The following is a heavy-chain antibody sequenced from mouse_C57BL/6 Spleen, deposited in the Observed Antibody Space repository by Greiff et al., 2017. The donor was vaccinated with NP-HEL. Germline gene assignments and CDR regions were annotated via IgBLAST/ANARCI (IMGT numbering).Heavy chain of an antibody. J-gene: IGHJ2*01. D-gene: IGHD1-2*01. CDR2: ISYSGST. CDR3: ARTARIKY. CDR1: GYSITSGYG. V-gene: IGHV3-2*02. Sequence: DVQLQESGPGLVKPSQSLSLTCTVTGYSITSGYGWNWIRQFPGNKLEWMGYISYSGSTNYNPSLKSRISITRDTSKNQFFLQLNSVTNEDTATYYCARTARIKYWGHGTTLTVSS.